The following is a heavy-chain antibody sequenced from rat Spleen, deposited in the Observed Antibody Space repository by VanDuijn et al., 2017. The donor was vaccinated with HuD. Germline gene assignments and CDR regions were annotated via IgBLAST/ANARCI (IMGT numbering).Heavy chain of an antibody. CDR3: ATSNWDCFDY. D-gene: IGHD5-1*01. CDR2: ISTGGVNT. Sequence: EVQLVESGGGLVQPGRSLKLSCAASGFIFSNYDMAWVRQAPTRGLEWIASISTGGVNTDYRDSVKGRFTNTRDNAKSTLYLQMDSVRSEDTATYYCATSNWDCFDYWGQGVMVTVAS. CDR1: GFIFSNYD. V-gene: IGHV5-25*01. J-gene: IGHJ2*01.